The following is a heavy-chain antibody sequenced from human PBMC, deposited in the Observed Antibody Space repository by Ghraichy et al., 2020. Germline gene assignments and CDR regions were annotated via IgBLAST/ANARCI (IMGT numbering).Heavy chain of an antibody. CDR2: IDWDDDK. Sequence: SGPTLVKPTQTLTLTCTFSGFSLSTSGMCVSWIRQPPGKALEWLALIDWDDDKYYSTSLKTRLTISKDTSKNQVVLTMTNMDPVDTATYYCTRTPCIAAAGTGGWYFDLWGRGTLVTVSS. V-gene: IGHV2-70*01. CDR1: GFSLSTSGMC. CDR3: TRTPCIAAAGTGGWYFDL. D-gene: IGHD6-13*01. J-gene: IGHJ2*01.